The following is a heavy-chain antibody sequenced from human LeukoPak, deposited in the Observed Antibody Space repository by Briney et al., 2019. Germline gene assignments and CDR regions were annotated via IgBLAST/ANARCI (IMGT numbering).Heavy chain of an antibody. CDR3: ARAATTYYYDTSGYY. CDR1: GFTFSSYG. D-gene: IGHD3-22*01. J-gene: IGHJ4*02. CDR2: IQYDGSNK. Sequence: GGSLRLSCAASGFTFSSYGMHWVRQAPGKGLEWVAFIQYDGSNKYYADSVKGRFTISRDNAKNSLYLQMNSLRAEDTAVYYCARAATTYYYDTSGYYWGQGTLVTVSS. V-gene: IGHV3-30*02.